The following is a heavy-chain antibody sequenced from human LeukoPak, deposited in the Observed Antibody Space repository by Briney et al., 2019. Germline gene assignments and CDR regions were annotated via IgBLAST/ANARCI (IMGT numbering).Heavy chain of an antibody. Sequence: GGSLRLSCAASGFTFSSYGMHWVRQAPGKGLEWVAVISYDGSNKYYADSVKGRFTISRDNSKNTLYLQMNSLRAEDTAMYYCARGLYSSSWNGDDYWGQGTLVTVSS. D-gene: IGHD6-13*01. CDR2: ISYDGSNK. J-gene: IGHJ4*02. V-gene: IGHV3-30*03. CDR3: ARGLYSSSWNGDDY. CDR1: GFTFSSYG.